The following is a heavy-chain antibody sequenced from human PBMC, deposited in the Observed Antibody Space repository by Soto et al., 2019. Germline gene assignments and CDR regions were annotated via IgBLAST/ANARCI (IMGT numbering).Heavy chain of an antibody. V-gene: IGHV3-23*01. Sequence: GSLRLSCKASGFMFNNSAMTWVRQAPGQGLQWVASVSDNGGSRGGTYYADSVKGRFTISRDNSKNTLYLQLDSLTGADTAVYYCARAKAVVIAALDIWGQGTMVTVSS. J-gene: IGHJ3*02. CDR3: ARAKAVVIAALDI. CDR2: VSDNGGSRGGT. CDR1: GFMFNNSA. D-gene: IGHD2-21*01.